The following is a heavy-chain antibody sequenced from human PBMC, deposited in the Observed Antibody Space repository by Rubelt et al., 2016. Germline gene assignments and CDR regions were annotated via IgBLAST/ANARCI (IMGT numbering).Heavy chain of an antibody. V-gene: IGHV4-31*03. CDR1: GGSISSGGYY. J-gene: IGHJ4*02. CDR2: IYYSGST. CDR3: ARQKPRGWYYHPYFDY. Sequence: QVQLQESGPGLVKPSETLSLTCTVSGGSISSGGYYWSWIRQHPGKGLEWIGYIYYSGSTYYNPSLKSRVTISVDTSKNQFSLKLSSVTAADTAVYYCARQKPRGWYYHPYFDYWGQGTLVTVSS. D-gene: IGHD6-19*01.